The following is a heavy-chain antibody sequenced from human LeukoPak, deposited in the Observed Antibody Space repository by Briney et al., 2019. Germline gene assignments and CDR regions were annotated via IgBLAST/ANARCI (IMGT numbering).Heavy chain of an antibody. J-gene: IGHJ4*02. D-gene: IGHD3-22*01. CDR2: ISGSGGST. Sequence: PGGSLRLSCAASGFTFNNYAMSWVRQAPGKGLEWVSTISGSGGSTYYADSVKGRFTISRGNSKNTLYLQMNSLRAEDTAFYYCARRSYYDSTGYPFDYWGQGALVTVSS. CDR3: ARRSYYDSTGYPFDY. V-gene: IGHV3-23*01. CDR1: GFTFNNYA.